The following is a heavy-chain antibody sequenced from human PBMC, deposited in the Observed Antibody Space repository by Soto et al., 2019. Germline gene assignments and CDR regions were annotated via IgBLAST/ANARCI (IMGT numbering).Heavy chain of an antibody. CDR2: ISYDGSDK. CDR1: GFPFTSYG. J-gene: IGHJ4*02. D-gene: IGHD3-10*01. CDR3: VGGQYYFDY. Sequence: QVQLVESGGGVVQPGRSLRLSCAASGFPFTSYGMHWVREGPDKGLEWVAIISYDGSDKYYADSVKGRFTISRDNPKNTLYLPMNSLRPEDTALYYCVGGQYYFDYRGQGTLVIVSS. V-gene: IGHV3-30*03.